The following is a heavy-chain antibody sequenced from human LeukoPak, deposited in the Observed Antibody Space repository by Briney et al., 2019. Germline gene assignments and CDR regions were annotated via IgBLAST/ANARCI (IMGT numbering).Heavy chain of an antibody. D-gene: IGHD2-2*01. J-gene: IGHJ3*02. CDR3: ARARARVGVVVPAARFDAFDI. Sequence: PSETLSLTCTVSGGSISSGGYYWSWIRQPPGKGLEWIGYIYHSGSTYYNPSLKSRVTISVDRSKNQFSLKLSSVTAADTAVYYCARARARVGVVVPAARFDAFDIWGQGTMVTVSS. CDR1: GGSISSGGYY. CDR2: IYHSGST. V-gene: IGHV4-30-2*01.